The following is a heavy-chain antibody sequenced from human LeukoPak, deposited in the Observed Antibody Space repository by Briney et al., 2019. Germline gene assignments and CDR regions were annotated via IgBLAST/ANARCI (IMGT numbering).Heavy chain of an antibody. CDR2: INGRGGII. V-gene: IGHV3-48*04. CDR1: GFSFSNYY. Sequence: GGSLRLSCKASGFSFSNYYMNWVRQAPGKGLEWLSHINGRGGIINYADSVKDRFTISRDNARNSLDLHMSSLGAEDTAVYYCAREGDGSRYYFDYWGQGILVTVSS. CDR3: AREGDGSRYYFDY. D-gene: IGHD2-21*01. J-gene: IGHJ4*02.